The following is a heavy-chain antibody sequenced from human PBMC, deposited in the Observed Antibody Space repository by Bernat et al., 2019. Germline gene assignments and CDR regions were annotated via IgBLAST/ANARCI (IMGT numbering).Heavy chain of an antibody. CDR1: GFTFSSYA. CDR3: ANIVVLPAASYGMDV. V-gene: IGHV3-23*04. D-gene: IGHD2-2*01. CDR2: ISGSGGST. J-gene: IGHJ6*02. Sequence: VQLVESGGGVVQPGGSLRLSCAASGFTFSSYAIHWVRQAPAKGLEWVSSISGSGGSTYYADSVQGRFTISRDNSKNTVYLHMNSLRAEDTAVYFCANIVVLPAASYGMDVWGQGTTVTVSS.